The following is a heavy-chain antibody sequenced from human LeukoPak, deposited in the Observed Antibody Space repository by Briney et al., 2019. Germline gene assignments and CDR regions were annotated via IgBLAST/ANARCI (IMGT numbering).Heavy chain of an antibody. J-gene: IGHJ5*02. D-gene: IGHD2-8*01. V-gene: IGHV4-39*07. Sequence: SETLSLTCTVSGGSISSSSYYWGWIRQPPGKGLEWIGSIYYSGSTYYNPSLKSRVTISVDTSKNQFSLKLSSVTAADTAVYYCARVGGYYTNGVCYNWFDPWGQGTLVTVSS. CDR2: IYYSGST. CDR1: GGSISSSSYY. CDR3: ARVGGYYTNGVCYNWFDP.